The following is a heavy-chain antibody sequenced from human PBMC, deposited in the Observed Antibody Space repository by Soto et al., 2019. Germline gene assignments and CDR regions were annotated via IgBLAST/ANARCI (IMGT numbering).Heavy chain of an antibody. Sequence: QVQLQESGPGLLKPSQTLSLTCNVSGDSISNFSYCWGRIRQPPDKGLEWIGHIYNGGSTYSNPSLRSRVTISVDTSKNQFSLKLSSVSSADTAVYYCAKGPSGDKVDYWGQGTLVTVSS. CDR2: IYNGGST. J-gene: IGHJ4*02. CDR3: AKGPSGDKVDY. D-gene: IGHD7-27*01. CDR1: GDSISNFSYC. V-gene: IGHV4-30-4*01.